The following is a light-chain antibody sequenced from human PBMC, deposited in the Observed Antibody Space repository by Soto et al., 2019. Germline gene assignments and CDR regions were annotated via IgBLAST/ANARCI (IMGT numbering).Light chain of an antibody. CDR3: QQYESSVT. CDR2: GAS. CDR1: QSVSSSF. V-gene: IGKV3-20*01. J-gene: IGKJ1*01. Sequence: EIVLTQSPGSLSLSPGEGATLSCRASQSVSSSFFAWYQQKPGQAPSLLIYGASRRATGVPDMFSGSGSGTDFALSISRLEPEDFAVYYCQQYESSVTFGQGTKVYIK.